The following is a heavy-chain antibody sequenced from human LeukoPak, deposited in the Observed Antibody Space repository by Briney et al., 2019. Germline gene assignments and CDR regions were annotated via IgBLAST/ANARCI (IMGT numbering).Heavy chain of an antibody. J-gene: IGHJ3*02. V-gene: IGHV4-34*01. Sequence: SETLSLTCAVYGGSFSGYYWSWIRQPPGKGLEWIGEINHSGSTNYNPSLKSRVTISVDTSKNQFSLKLSSVTAADTAVYFCATIQRDHAFDIWGQGTMVTVSS. CDR2: INHSGST. CDR1: GGSFSGYY. CDR3: ATIQRDHAFDI. D-gene: IGHD6-25*01.